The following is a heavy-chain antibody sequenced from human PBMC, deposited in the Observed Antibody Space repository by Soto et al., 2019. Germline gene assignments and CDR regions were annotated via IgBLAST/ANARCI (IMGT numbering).Heavy chain of an antibody. V-gene: IGHV3-23*01. CDR3: AKAPRWTGTSRY. CDR1: GFTFSSYA. CDR2: ISGSGGST. Sequence: GGSLRLSCVASGFTFSSYAMSWVRQAPGKGLEWVSAISGSGGSTYYADSVKGRFTISRDNSKNTLYLQMNSLRAEDTAVYYCAKAPRWTGTSRYWGQGALVTVSS. D-gene: IGHD1-7*01. J-gene: IGHJ4*02.